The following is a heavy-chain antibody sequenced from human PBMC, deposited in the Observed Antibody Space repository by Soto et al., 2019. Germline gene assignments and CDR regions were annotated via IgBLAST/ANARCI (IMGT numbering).Heavy chain of an antibody. CDR1: GGTSSSYA. CDR2: IIPIFGTA. J-gene: IGHJ6*02. D-gene: IGHD3-3*02. CDR3: ARGIGISVNAMDV. V-gene: IGHV1-69*01. Sequence: QVQLVQSGAEVKKPGSSVKVSCEASGGTSSSYAINWVRQAPGQGLEWMGGIIPIFGTANYAQKLQGRVTIIADESTSTSYIELGSLRSEDTAVYYCARGIGISVNAMDVWGQGTTVTVSS.